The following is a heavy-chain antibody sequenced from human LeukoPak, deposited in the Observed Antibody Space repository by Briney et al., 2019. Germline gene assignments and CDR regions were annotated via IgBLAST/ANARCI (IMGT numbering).Heavy chain of an antibody. D-gene: IGHD3-22*01. J-gene: IGHJ4*02. CDR3: ARLFGYYDSSGYYPPPDY. CDR2: IYYSGST. CDR1: GGSISSSSYY. Sequence: SETLSLTCTFSGGSISSSSYYWGWIRQPPGKGLEWIGSIYYSGSTYYNPSLKSRVTISVDTSKNQFSLKLSSVTAADTAVYYCARLFGYYDSSGYYPPPDYWGQGTLVTVSS. V-gene: IGHV4-39*01.